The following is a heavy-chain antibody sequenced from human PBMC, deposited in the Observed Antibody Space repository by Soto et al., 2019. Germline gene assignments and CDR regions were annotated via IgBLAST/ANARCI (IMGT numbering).Heavy chain of an antibody. CDR2: ISSNGGST. CDR3: ARDSSPYCSGGSCYSKF. Sequence: PGGSLRLSCAASGFTFSSYAMHWVRQAPGKGLEYVSAISSNGGSTYYANSVKGRFTISRDNSKNTLYLQMGSLRAEDMAVYYCARDSSPYCSGGSCYSKFWGQGT. D-gene: IGHD2-15*01. V-gene: IGHV3-64*01. CDR1: GFTFSSYA. J-gene: IGHJ4*02.